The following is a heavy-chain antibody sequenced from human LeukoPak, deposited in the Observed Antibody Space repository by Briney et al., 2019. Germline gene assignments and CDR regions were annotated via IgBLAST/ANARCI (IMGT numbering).Heavy chain of an antibody. D-gene: IGHD3-9*01. Sequence: PSETLSLTCAVYGGSFSGYYWSWIRQPPGKGLEWIGEINHSGSTNYNPSLKSRVTISVDMSKNQFSLKLSSVTAADTAVYYCARSYDILTGKYYFDYWGQGTLVTVSS. J-gene: IGHJ4*02. CDR3: ARSYDILTGKYYFDY. V-gene: IGHV4-34*01. CDR1: GGSFSGYY. CDR2: INHSGST.